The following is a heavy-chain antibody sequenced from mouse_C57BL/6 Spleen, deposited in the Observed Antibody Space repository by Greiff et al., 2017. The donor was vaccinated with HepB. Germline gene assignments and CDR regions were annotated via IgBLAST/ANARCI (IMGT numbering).Heavy chain of an antibody. Sequence: VQLKQSGPELVKPGASVKIPCKASGYTFTDYNMDWVKQSHGKSLEWIGDINPNNGGTIYNQKFKGKATLTVDKSSSTAYMELRSLTSEDTAVYYCARSYYYGSSSYAMDYWGQGTSVTVSS. CDR3: ARSYYYGSSSYAMDY. J-gene: IGHJ4*01. D-gene: IGHD1-1*01. V-gene: IGHV1-18*01. CDR1: GYTFTDYN. CDR2: INPNNGGT.